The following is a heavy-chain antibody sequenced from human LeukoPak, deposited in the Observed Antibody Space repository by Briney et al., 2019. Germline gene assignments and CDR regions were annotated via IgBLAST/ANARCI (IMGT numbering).Heavy chain of an antibody. V-gene: IGHV3-23*01. CDR1: GFTLSSYA. J-gene: IGHJ4*02. Sequence: PGGSLRLSCAASGFTLSSYAMSWVRQAPGKGLEWVSAISGSGGSTYYADSVKGRFTISRDNSKNTLYLQMNSLRAEDTAVYYCAKALYGEPIIDYWGQGTLVTVSS. CDR2: ISGSGGST. D-gene: IGHD3-16*01. CDR3: AKALYGEPIIDY.